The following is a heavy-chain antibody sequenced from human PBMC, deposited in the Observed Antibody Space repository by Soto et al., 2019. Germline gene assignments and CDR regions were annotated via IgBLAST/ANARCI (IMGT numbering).Heavy chain of an antibody. CDR1: GYIFRYYW. CDR2: IYPEDAET. Sequence: PGESLKISCQGSGYIFRYYWIAWVRQMPGRGLEWLGIIYPEDAETKISPSLQGRVTMSVDKSINTAYVQWSSLEASDTAIYYCAXHRRDSSGSDYFHAMDVWGPGTAVTVSS. V-gene: IGHV5-51*01. CDR3: AXHRRDSSGSDYFHAMDV. D-gene: IGHD5-18*01. J-gene: IGHJ6*02.